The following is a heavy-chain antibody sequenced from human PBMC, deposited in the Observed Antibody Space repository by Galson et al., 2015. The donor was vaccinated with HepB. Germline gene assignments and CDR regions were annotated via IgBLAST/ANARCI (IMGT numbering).Heavy chain of an antibody. D-gene: IGHD1-26*01. CDR3: AKSLRHYPYDMDV. CDR2: ISGGGGNT. V-gene: IGHV3-23*01. Sequence: SLRLSCAASGFIFNNYAMTWVRQPSGKGLEWVSSISGGGGNTFYSESVKGRFTISRDNSKNTLFLQMNGLRADDTAVYSCAKSLRHYPYDMDVWGPGTTVSVSS. J-gene: IGHJ6*02. CDR1: GFIFNNYA.